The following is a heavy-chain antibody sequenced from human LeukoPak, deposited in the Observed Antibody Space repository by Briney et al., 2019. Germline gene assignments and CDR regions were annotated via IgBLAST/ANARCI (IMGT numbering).Heavy chain of an antibody. V-gene: IGHV4-39*01. J-gene: IGHJ4*02. Sequence: KPSETLSLTCTVSGGSISSSSYHWGWIRQPPGKGLEWIGSIYYSGSTYYNPSLKSRVTISVDTSKNQFSLKLSSVTAADTAVYYCARRSSRVRGVISPFDYWGQGTLVTVSS. CDR3: ARRSSRVRGVISPFDY. CDR2: IYYSGST. D-gene: IGHD3-10*01. CDR1: GGSISSSSYH.